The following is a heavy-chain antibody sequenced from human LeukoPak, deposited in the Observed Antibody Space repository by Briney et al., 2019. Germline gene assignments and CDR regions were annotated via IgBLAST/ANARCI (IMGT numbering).Heavy chain of an antibody. V-gene: IGHV1-24*01. J-gene: IGHJ5*02. CDR2: FDPEDGET. Sequence: ASVKVSCKVSGYTPTELSMHWVRQAPGKGLEWMGGFDPEDGETIYAQKFQGRVTMTEDTSTDTAYMELSSLRSEDTAVYYCATRGRYCTNGVCYPSISGFDPWGQGTLVTVSS. D-gene: IGHD2-8*01. CDR1: GYTPTELS. CDR3: ATRGRYCTNGVCYPSISGFDP.